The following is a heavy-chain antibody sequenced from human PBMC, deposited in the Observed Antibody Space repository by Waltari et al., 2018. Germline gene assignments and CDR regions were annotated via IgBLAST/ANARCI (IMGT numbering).Heavy chain of an antibody. D-gene: IGHD5-12*01. CDR3: ARAAGWLRLQGFDY. CDR1: GGSFSGYY. Sequence: QVQLQQWGAGLLKPSETLSLTCAVYGGSFSGYYWSWIRQPPGKGLEWIGEINHSGSTNYNPSLKSRVTISVDTSKNQFSLKLSSVTAADTAVYYCARAAGWLRLQGFDYWDQGTLVTVSS. CDR2: INHSGST. V-gene: IGHV4-34*01. J-gene: IGHJ4*02.